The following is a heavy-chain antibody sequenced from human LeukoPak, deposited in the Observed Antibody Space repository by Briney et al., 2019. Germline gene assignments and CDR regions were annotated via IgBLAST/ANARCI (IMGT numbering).Heavy chain of an antibody. J-gene: IGHJ4*02. CDR3: AREYSSSSGRTFDY. CDR1: GGSISSYY. D-gene: IGHD6-6*01. CDR2: ISTTGST. Sequence: SETLSLTCTVSGGSISSYYWNWIRQPAGKGLEWIGRISTTGSTNYNPSLKSRLTMSVDTSKNRFSLRLSSVSAADTAVYYCAREYSSSSGRTFDYWGQGTLVTVSS. V-gene: IGHV4-4*07.